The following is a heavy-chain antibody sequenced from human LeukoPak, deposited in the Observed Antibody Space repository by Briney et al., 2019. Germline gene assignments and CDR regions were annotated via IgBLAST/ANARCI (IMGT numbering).Heavy chain of an antibody. Sequence: SVKVSCKTSGHIFTTHYIHWMRQAPGQGLEWVGGIIPMSGTANYAQKFQGRVTITADESTSTAYMELSSLRSEDTAIYYCASPVKYYDTWSGYPPSDYWGQGTLVTVSS. CDR3: ASPVKYYDTWSGYPPSDY. CDR1: GHIFTTHY. CDR2: IIPMSGTA. J-gene: IGHJ4*02. V-gene: IGHV1-69*13. D-gene: IGHD3-3*01.